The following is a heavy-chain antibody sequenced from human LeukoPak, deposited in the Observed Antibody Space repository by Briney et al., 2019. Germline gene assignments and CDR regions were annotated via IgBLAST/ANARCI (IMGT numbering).Heavy chain of an antibody. V-gene: IGHV1-8*03. D-gene: IGHD3-10*01. Sequence: ASVKVSCKASGYTFTSYDINWVRQATGQGREWMGWMNPNSGNTGYAQKFQGRVTITRNTSISTAYMELSSLRSEDTAVYYCARGNYYGSGSSSHYYMDVWGKGTTVTVSS. CDR3: ARGNYYGSGSSSHYYMDV. CDR2: MNPNSGNT. J-gene: IGHJ6*03. CDR1: GYTFTSYD.